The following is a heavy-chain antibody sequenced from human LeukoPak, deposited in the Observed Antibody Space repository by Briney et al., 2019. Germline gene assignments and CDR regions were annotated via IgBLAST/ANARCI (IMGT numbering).Heavy chain of an antibody. D-gene: IGHD2-15*01. CDR3: ARELGYCRGGSCYAFLVY. J-gene: IGHJ4*02. Sequence: SQTLSLTCTVSGVSISSDGYYWIWHRPRQGKGRVWVGYISYSESTYYNPSLQSRVTISLDTCKKQFSQKLSAVTAAQTAVYYCARELGYCRGGSCYAFLVYWGEGGQVTVSS. CDR1: GVSISSDGYY. CDR2: ISYSEST. V-gene: IGHV4-31*03.